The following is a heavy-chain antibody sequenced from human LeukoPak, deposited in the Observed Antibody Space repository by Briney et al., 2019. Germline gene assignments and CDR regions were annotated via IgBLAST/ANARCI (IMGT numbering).Heavy chain of an antibody. CDR3: ARDSIAARPYYFHH. D-gene: IGHD6-6*01. V-gene: IGHV4-39*07. CDR2: IYYSGST. J-gene: IGHJ1*01. Sequence: SETLSLTCTVSGGSISSSNYYWGRIRQPPGKGLEWIGSIYYSGSTYYNPSLKSRVTISVDTSKNQFSLKLSSVTAADTAVYYCARDSIAARPYYFHHWGQGTLVTVSS. CDR1: GGSISSSNYY.